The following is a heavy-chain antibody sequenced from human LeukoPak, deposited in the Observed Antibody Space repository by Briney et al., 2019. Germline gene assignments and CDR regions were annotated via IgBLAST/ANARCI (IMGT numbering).Heavy chain of an antibody. Sequence: SETLSLTCTVSDDSISTYYWSWIRQPPGQGLEWIGYIYYRVTSDYNPSLKSRVTMSVDMSTRQISLKLSSVTAADTAVYYCARAVGGDGSGSLWGPGTLVTVSS. CDR1: DDSISTYY. CDR2: IYYRVTS. CDR3: ARAVGGDGSGSL. D-gene: IGHD3-10*01. V-gene: IGHV4-59*01. J-gene: IGHJ4*02.